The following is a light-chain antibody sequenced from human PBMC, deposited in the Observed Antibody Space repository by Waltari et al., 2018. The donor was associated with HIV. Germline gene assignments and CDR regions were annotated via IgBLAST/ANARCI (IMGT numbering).Light chain of an antibody. Sequence: QSVLTQPPSVSAAPGPTVSISCSGSTPNIGAHFLSWFQQFQGTAPKLLIYEDDKRPSGIPDRFTGFKSGTSATLVITGLQTGDEAVYYCGTWDTSLSAVVFGGGTNLTVL. CDR3: GTWDTSLSAVV. V-gene: IGLV1-51*02. J-gene: IGLJ3*02. CDR1: TPNIGAHF. CDR2: EDD.